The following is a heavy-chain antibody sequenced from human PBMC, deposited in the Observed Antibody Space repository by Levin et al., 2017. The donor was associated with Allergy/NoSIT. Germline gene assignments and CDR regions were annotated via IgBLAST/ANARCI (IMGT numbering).Heavy chain of an antibody. V-gene: IGHV3-30-3*01. CDR3: AREYCSSTSCYRGFGYFDY. Sequence: PGGSLRLSCAASGFTFSSYAMHWVRQAPGKGLEWVAVISYDGSNKYYADSVKGRFTISRDNSKNTLYLQMNSLRAEDTAVYYCAREYCSSTSCYRGFGYFDYWGQGTLVTVSS. CDR2: ISYDGSNK. D-gene: IGHD2-2*02. CDR1: GFTFSSYA. J-gene: IGHJ4*02.